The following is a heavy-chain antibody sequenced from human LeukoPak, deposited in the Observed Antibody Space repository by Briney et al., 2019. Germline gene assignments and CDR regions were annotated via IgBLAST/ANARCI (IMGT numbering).Heavy chain of an antibody. CDR2: ISSSGSTI. Sequence: PGGSLRLSCAASGFTFSSYEMNWVRQAPGKGLEGVSYISSSGSTIHYADSVKGRFTISRDNAKNSLYLQMNSLRAEDTAVYYCARDPGYQWLVPDYFDYWGQGTLVTVSS. CDR1: GFTFSSYE. D-gene: IGHD6-19*01. V-gene: IGHV3-48*03. CDR3: ARDPGYQWLVPDYFDY. J-gene: IGHJ4*02.